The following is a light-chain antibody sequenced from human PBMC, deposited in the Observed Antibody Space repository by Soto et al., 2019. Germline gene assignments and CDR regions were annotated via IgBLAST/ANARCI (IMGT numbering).Light chain of an antibody. J-gene: IGKJ1*01. CDR2: TTS. CDR3: QQASSFPRT. Sequence: DIQMSQSPSFVSAAVGDRVTLTCRASQDIGNLLVWYQQKPGKAPTLLIYTTSKLQRGVPSRFSGSGSGTHFTLTISRLQPEDFATYYCQQASSFPRTFGQGTKV. V-gene: IGKV1-12*01. CDR1: QDIGNL.